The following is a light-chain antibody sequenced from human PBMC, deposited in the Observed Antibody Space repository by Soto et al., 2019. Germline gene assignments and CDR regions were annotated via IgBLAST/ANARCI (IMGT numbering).Light chain of an antibody. CDR3: CSYARSTSYV. CDR1: SSDVGGYDY. J-gene: IGLJ1*01. Sequence: QSALTQPASVSGSPGQSITISCTGTSSDVGGYDYVTWYQQHPGEAPKLMIHDVSSRASGVPNRFSGSKSGTTASLTISGLHAEDEADYYCCSYARSTSYVFGTGTKLTVL. CDR2: DVS. V-gene: IGLV2-14*03.